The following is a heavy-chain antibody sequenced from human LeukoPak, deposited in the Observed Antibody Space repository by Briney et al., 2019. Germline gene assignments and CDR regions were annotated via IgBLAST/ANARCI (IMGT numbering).Heavy chain of an antibody. J-gene: IGHJ4*02. CDR2: IKQDGSEK. CDR1: GFTFGSYW. CDR3: ARVPYCSSTSCYAIFDY. D-gene: IGHD2-2*01. Sequence: GGSLRLSCAASGFTFGSYWMSWVRQAPGKGLEWVANIKQDGSEKYYVDSVKGRFTISRDDAKNSLYLQMNSLRAVDTAVYYCARVPYCSSTSCYAIFDYWGQGALVTVSS. V-gene: IGHV3-7*05.